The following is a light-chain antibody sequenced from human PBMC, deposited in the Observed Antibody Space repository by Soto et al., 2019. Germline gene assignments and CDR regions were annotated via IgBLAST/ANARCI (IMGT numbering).Light chain of an antibody. CDR2: AAS. CDR3: QQSYSTPPFT. J-gene: IGKJ3*01. CDR1: QSISSY. V-gene: IGKV1-39*01. Sequence: DIQMTQSPSSLSASVGDRVTITCRASQSISSYLNWYQQKPGKAPKLLIYAASSLQSGVPSRFSGSGSGTDLTLSISSLLPEDFTTYYWQQSYSTPPFTFGPGTKVDIK.